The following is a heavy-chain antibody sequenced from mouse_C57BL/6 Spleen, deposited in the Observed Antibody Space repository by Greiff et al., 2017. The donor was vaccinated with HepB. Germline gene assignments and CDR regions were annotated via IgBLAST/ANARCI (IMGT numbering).Heavy chain of an antibody. V-gene: IGHV1-55*01. Sequence: QVHVKQSGAELVKPGASVKMSCKASGYTFTSYWITWVKQRPGQGLEWIGDIYPGSGSTNYNEKFKSKATLTVDTSSSTAYMQLSSLTSEDSAVYYCARREFAYWGQGTLVTVSA. CDR3: ARREFAY. CDR2: IYPGSGST. CDR1: GYTFTSYW. J-gene: IGHJ3*01.